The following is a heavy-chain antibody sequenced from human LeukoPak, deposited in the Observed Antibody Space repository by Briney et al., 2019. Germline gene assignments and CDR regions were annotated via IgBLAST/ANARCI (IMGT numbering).Heavy chain of an antibody. V-gene: IGHV1-18*01. CDR1: GYTFTSYG. CDR2: ISAYNGNT. D-gene: IGHD3-10*01. J-gene: IGHJ4*02. CDR3: AREQRYYGSGRYPDY. Sequence: ASVKVSCKASGYTFTSYGISWVRQAPGQGLEWMGWISAYNGNTNYAQKLQGRVTMTTDTSTSTAYMELRSLRSDDTAVYYCAREQRYYGSGRYPDYWGQGTLVTVSS.